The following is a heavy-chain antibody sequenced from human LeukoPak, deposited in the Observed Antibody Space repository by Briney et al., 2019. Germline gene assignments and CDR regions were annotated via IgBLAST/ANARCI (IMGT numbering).Heavy chain of an antibody. D-gene: IGHD3-9*01. CDR3: AREYYDILTGYYNEGGYYYGMDV. CDR2: INTNTGNP. V-gene: IGHV7-4-1*01. J-gene: IGHJ6*02. Sequence: ASVKVSCKASGYTFTSYAMNWVRQAPGQGLEWMGWINTNTGNPTYAQGFTGRFVFSLDTSVSTACLQICSLKAEDTAVYYCAREYYDILTGYYNEGGYYYGMDVWGQGTTVTVSS. CDR1: GYTFTSYA.